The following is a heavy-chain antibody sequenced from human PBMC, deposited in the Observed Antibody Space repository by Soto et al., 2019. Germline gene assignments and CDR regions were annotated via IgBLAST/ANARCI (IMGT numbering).Heavy chain of an antibody. CDR3: ARVRGYSPRNWFDP. J-gene: IGHJ5*02. D-gene: IGHD3-10*01. CDR1: GGSISSYY. CDR2: IYYSGST. Sequence: SETLSLTCTVSGGSISSYYWSWIRQPPGKGLEWIGYIYYSGSTNYNPSLKSRVTISVDTSKNQFSLKLSSVTAADTAVYYCARVRGYSPRNWFDPWGPGTLVTVSS. V-gene: IGHV4-59*01.